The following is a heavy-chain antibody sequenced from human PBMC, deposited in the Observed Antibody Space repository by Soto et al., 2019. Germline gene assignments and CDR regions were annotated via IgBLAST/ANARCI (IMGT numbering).Heavy chain of an antibody. J-gene: IGHJ6*02. CDR3: ARASHDFWSGYYTYYYYGMDV. V-gene: IGHV4-34*01. CDR2: INHSGST. CDR1: GGSFSGYY. D-gene: IGHD3-3*01. Sequence: SETLSLTCAAYGGSFSGYYWSWIRQPPGKGLEWIGEINHSGSTNYNPSLKSRVTISVDTSKNQFSLKLSSVTAADTAVYYCARASHDFWSGYYTYYYYGMDVWGQGTTVTVSS.